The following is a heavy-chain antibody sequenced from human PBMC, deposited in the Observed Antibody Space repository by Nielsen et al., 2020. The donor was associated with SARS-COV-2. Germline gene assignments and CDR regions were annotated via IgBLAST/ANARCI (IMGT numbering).Heavy chain of an antibody. CDR3: ARNSGSYRINDAFSV. CDR2: IYHGGST. J-gene: IGHJ3*01. CDR1: GDSISSGGYY. Sequence: SETLSLTCSVSGDSISSGGYYWSWIRQHPGKGLEWIGDIYHGGSTYYNPSLKSRLTLSTDTSKNQFSLTLTSVTAADTAIYFCARNSGSYRINDAFSVWGQGTVVTVSS. D-gene: IGHD1-26*01. V-gene: IGHV4-31*03.